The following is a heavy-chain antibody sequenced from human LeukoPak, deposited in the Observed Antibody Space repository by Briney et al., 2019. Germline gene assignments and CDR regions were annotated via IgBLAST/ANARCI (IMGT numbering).Heavy chain of an antibody. Sequence: GSLRLSCAASGFTFSTYTMTWVRQAPGKGLKWVSSISDNESRTYYADSVEGRFTVSRDNSENTLYLQMNNLRVEDTAVYYCATRWSLDSWGQGTLVTVPS. CDR3: ATRWSLDS. J-gene: IGHJ4*02. D-gene: IGHD3-16*02. V-gene: IGHV3-23*01. CDR1: GFTFSTYT. CDR2: ISDNESRT.